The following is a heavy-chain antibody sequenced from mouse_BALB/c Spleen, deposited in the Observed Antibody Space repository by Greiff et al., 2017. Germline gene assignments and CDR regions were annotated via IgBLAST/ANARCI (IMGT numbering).Heavy chain of an antibody. V-gene: IGHV5-9-4*01. D-gene: IGHD2-14*01. CDR2: ISSGGSYT. Sequence: EVKLVESGGGLVKPGGSLKLSCAASGFTFSSYAMSWVRQSPEKRLEWVAEISSGGSYTYYPDTVTGRFTISRDNAKNTLYLEMSSLRSEDTAMYYCARKGYDGAMDYGGQGTSVTVSS. J-gene: IGHJ4*01. CDR1: GFTFSSYA. CDR3: ARKGYDGAMDY.